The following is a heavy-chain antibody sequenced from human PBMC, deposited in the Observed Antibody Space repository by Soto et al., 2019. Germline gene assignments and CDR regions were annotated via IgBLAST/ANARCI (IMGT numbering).Heavy chain of an antibody. Sequence: SETLSLTCTVSGGSISSYYWSWIRQPPGKGLEWIGYIYYSGSTNYNPSLKSRVTISVDTSKNQFSLKLSSVTAADTAVYYSARLGYSSGWYNYWGQGTLVTVSS. D-gene: IGHD6-19*01. CDR3: ARLGYSSGWYNY. CDR1: GGSISSYY. CDR2: IYYSGST. V-gene: IGHV4-59*08. J-gene: IGHJ4*02.